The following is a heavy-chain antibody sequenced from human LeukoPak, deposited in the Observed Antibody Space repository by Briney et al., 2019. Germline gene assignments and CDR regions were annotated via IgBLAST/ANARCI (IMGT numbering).Heavy chain of an antibody. CDR2: IYYSGIA. D-gene: IGHD3-10*01. V-gene: IGHV4-59*02. CDR3: ARSGSDRWYCYFDL. J-gene: IGHJ2*01. Sequence: SETLSLTCTVSGGSVSTSYWTWIRQPPGKGLEWIGYIYYSGIANYHSSLKNRVTISLDTSKNQFSLNLSSVTAADTAVYYCARSGSDRWYCYFDLWGRGTLVPVSS. CDR1: GGSVSTSY.